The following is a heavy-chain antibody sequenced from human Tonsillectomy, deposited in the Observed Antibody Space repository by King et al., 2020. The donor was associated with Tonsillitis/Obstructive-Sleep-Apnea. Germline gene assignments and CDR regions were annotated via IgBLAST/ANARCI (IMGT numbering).Heavy chain of an antibody. D-gene: IGHD3-3*01. V-gene: IGHV3-23*04. CDR2: ISGSGGST. CDR3: AKLHGVWRKFTIFGVVISPG. J-gene: IGHJ4*02. CDR1: GVTFSSYA. Sequence: VQLVESGGGLVQPGGFLRLSCSASGVTFSSYAMSWVRQAPGEGLEWVSAISGSGGSTYYSDSARCWLTISRDNSKNTLVLQMNSMRAEDTAVYYCAKLHGVWRKFTIFGVVISPGWGQGTLVTVSS.